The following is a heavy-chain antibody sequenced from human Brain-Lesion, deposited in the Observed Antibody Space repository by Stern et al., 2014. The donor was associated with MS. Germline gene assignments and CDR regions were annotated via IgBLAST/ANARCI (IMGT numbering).Heavy chain of an antibody. CDR2: IKEDGSET. CDR3: ARGSDT. J-gene: IGHJ5*02. D-gene: IGHD2-15*01. Sequence: EVQLVQSGGGLVQPGGSLRLSCGASGFTFSSYWMNWGRQAPGKGLEWVANIKEDGSETYYVDSVKGRFTISRDNAKNSLYLQMNSLRAEDTAVYYCARGSDTWGQGTLVTVSS. V-gene: IGHV3-7*01. CDR1: GFTFSSYW.